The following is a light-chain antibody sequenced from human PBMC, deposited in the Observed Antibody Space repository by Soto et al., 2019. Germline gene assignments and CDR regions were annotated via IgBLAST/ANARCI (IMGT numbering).Light chain of an antibody. CDR2: RAS. Sequence: EIVMTQSPATLSVSPGERATLSCTASHYVYRNVALFQQRPGQAPRILIYRASTRATGTPARFSGSGSGTEFTLTITSLQSDDFALYYCHQYNTLSTFGQGTKVEIK. J-gene: IGKJ1*01. V-gene: IGKV3-15*01. CDR1: HYVYRN. CDR3: HQYNTLST.